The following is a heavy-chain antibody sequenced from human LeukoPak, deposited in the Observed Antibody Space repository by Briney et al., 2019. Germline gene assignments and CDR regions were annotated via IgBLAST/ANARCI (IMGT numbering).Heavy chain of an antibody. CDR2: INHSGST. J-gene: IGHJ2*01. Sequence: SETLSLTCAVYGGSFSGYYWSWIRQPPGKGLEWIGEINHSGSTNYNPSLKSRVTMSVDTSKNQFSLKLSSVTAADTAVYYCARQREGYFDLWGRGTRVTVSS. CDR3: ARQREGYFDL. CDR1: GGSFSGYY. V-gene: IGHV4-34*01.